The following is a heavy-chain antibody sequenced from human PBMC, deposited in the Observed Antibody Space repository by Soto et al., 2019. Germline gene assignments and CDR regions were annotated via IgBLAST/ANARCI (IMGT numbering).Heavy chain of an antibody. CDR3: AAMVSNWFDP. V-gene: IGHV3-21*01. D-gene: IGHD5-18*01. CDR2: ISSGSRYT. Sequence: GGSLRLSCAASGLTFSTNAMNWVRQAPGKGLEWVSSISSGSRYTYYADSVKGRFTISRDNAKNSLYLQMNSLRVEDTAVYYCAAMVSNWFDPWGQGTLVTVSS. CDR1: GLTFSTNA. J-gene: IGHJ5*02.